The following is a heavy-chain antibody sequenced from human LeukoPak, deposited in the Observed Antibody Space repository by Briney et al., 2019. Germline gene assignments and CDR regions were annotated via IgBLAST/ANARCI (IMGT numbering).Heavy chain of an antibody. V-gene: IGHV4-39*01. CDR2: IYYSGST. J-gene: IGHJ4*02. CDR3: ATTGGYSYGPDY. Sequence: PSETLSLTCTVSGGSISSSSYYWGWIRQPPGKGLEWIGSIYYSGSTYYNPSLKSRVTISVDTSKNQFSLKLSSVTAADTAVYYCATTGGYSYGPDYWGQGTVVTVSS. CDR1: GGSISSSSYY. D-gene: IGHD5-18*01.